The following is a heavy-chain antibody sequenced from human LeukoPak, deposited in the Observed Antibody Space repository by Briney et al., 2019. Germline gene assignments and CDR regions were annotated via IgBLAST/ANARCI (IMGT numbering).Heavy chain of an antibody. CDR1: GFTFSSYA. CDR3: AKVGPYYGSGSYPDY. D-gene: IGHD3-10*01. Sequence: GGSLRLSCEASGFTFSSYAMHWVRQAPGKGLEWVAIISHDGSNKYYADSVKGRFTISRDNSKNTLYLQMNSLRAEDTAVYYCAKVGPYYGSGSYPDYWGQGTLVTVSS. V-gene: IGHV3-30-3*01. J-gene: IGHJ4*02. CDR2: ISHDGSNK.